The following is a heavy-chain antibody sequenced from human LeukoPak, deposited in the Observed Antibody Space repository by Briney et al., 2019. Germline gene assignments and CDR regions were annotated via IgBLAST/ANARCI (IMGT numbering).Heavy chain of an antibody. D-gene: IGHD3-9*01. CDR3: VKDLGYYDILTGYYRSGDYYCGMDV. CDR2: ISSNGGST. CDR1: GFTFSSYA. Sequence: PGGSLRLSCSASGFTFSSYAMHWVRQAPGKGLEYVSAISSNGGSTYYADSVKGRFTISRDNSKNTLYLQMSSLRAEDTAVYYCVKDLGYYDILTGYYRSGDYYCGMDVWGRGTTVTVSS. V-gene: IGHV3-64D*06. J-gene: IGHJ6*04.